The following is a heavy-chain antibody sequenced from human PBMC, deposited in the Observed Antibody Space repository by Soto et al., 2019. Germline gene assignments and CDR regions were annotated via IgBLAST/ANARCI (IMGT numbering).Heavy chain of an antibody. Sequence: GGSLRLSCAASGFTFSSYSMNWVRQAPGKGLEWVSSISSSSSYIYYADSVRGRFTISRDNAKNSLYLQMNSLRAEDTAVYYCARDWGRQDFLVVVPPDVCGQGTTVTVSS. J-gene: IGHJ6*02. CDR3: ARDWGRQDFLVVVPPDV. D-gene: IGHD2-2*01. CDR2: ISSSSSYI. V-gene: IGHV3-21*01. CDR1: GFTFSSYS.